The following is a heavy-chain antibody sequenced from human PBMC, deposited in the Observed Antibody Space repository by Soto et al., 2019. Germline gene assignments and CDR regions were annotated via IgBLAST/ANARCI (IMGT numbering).Heavy chain of an antibody. D-gene: IGHD3-22*01. CDR1: GGTFSSYA. Sequence: QVQLVQSGAEVKKPGSSVKVSCKASGGTFSSYAISWVRQAPGQGLEWMGGIIPIFGTANYAQKFQGRVTITADESTSTAYMELSSLRSEDTAVYYCAKEKDYYDSSGYYYSLGYCDYWGQGTLVTVSS. CDR2: IIPIFGTA. V-gene: IGHV1-69*01. J-gene: IGHJ4*02. CDR3: AKEKDYYDSSGYYYSLGYCDY.